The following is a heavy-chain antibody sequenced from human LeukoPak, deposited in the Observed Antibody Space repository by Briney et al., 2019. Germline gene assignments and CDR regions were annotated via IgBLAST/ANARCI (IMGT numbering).Heavy chain of an antibody. Sequence: PGGSLRLSCAASGFTFSSYWIHWVRQVPGKGLVWVSTINGDGSITTYADSVKGRFTISRDNAKSTLYLQMNSLRVEDTAVYYCARWEYAVAGDYYYYYYMDVWGKGTTVTVSS. CDR1: GFTFSSYW. CDR3: ARWEYAVAGDYYYYYYMDV. V-gene: IGHV3-74*01. D-gene: IGHD6-19*01. CDR2: INGDGSIT. J-gene: IGHJ6*03.